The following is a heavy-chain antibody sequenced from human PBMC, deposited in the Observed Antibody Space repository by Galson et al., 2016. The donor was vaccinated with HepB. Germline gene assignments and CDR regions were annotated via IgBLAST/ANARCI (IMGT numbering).Heavy chain of an antibody. CDR2: INPKSGDT. D-gene: IGHD3-22*01. CDR3: ARETGGRYYDSSGYYNYYSWFDS. CDR1: GNTFTGHY. V-gene: IGHV1-2*02. Sequence: SVKVSCKASGNTFTGHYMHWVRQAPGQGLEWMGWINPKSGDTNYAQTFQGRVTMTRDTSISTAYMELRRLTPDDTAVYYCARETGGRYYDSSGYYNYYSWFDSWGQGTLVTVPS. J-gene: IGHJ5*01.